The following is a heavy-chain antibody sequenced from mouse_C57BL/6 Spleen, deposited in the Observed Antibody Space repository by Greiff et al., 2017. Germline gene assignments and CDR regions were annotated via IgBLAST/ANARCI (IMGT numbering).Heavy chain of an antibody. Sequence: EVKLQQSVAELVRPGASVKLSCTASGFNIKNTYMHWVKQRPEQGLEWIGRIDPANGNTKYAPKFQGKATITADTSSHTAYLQLSSLTSEDTAIYYCARYDYGTLYYYAMDYWGQGTSVTVSS. D-gene: IGHD1-1*01. J-gene: IGHJ4*01. CDR2: IDPANGNT. V-gene: IGHV14-3*01. CDR1: GFNIKNTY. CDR3: ARYDYGTLYYYAMDY.